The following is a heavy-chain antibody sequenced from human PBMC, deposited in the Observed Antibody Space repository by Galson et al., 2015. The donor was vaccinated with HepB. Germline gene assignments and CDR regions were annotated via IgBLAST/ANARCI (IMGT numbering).Heavy chain of an antibody. CDR1: GYTFTSYG. V-gene: IGHV1-18*01. CDR2: ISAYNGNT. D-gene: IGHD3-10*01. Sequence: SVKVSCKASGYTFTSYGISWVRQAPGQGLEWMGWISAYNGNTNYAQKLQGRVTMTTDTSTSTAYMELRSLRSDDTAVYYCARDSGSGSYPLGYGMDVWGQGTTVTVSS. CDR3: ARDSGSGSYPLGYGMDV. J-gene: IGHJ6*02.